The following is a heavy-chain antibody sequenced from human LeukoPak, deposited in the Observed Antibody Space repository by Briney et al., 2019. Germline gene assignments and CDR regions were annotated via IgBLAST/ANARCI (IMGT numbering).Heavy chain of an antibody. CDR3: ARDLGQYYDTSDNWFDP. CDR1: GFTFSSYW. CDR2: INSDGINT. D-gene: IGHD3-22*01. Sequence: GGSLRLSCATSGFTFSSYWMSWVRQAPGKGLVWVSRINSDGINTSYADSVKGRFTISRDNAKNTLNLQMNSLRAEDTAVYYCARDLGQYYDTSDNWFDPWGQGTLVTVSS. J-gene: IGHJ5*02. V-gene: IGHV3-74*01.